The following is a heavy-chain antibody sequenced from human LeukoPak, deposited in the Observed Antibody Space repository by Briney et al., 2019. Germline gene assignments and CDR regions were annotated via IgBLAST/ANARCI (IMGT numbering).Heavy chain of an antibody. Sequence: SGGSLRLSCAASGFTFSSYAMHWVSQAPGKGLEWVAFISYDGSNKYYADSVKGRFTISRDNSKNTLYLQMNSLRAEDTALYYCAKSSNYYDSSGYLDYWGQGTLVTVSS. CDR3: AKSSNYYDSSGYLDY. CDR2: ISYDGSNK. CDR1: GFTFSSYA. V-gene: IGHV3-30-3*02. D-gene: IGHD3-22*01. J-gene: IGHJ4*02.